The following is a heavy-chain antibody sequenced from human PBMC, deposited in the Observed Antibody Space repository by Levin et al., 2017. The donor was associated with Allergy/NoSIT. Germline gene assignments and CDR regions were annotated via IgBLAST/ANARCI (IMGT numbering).Heavy chain of an antibody. V-gene: IGHV3-23*01. Sequence: RGESLKISCAASGFTFSSYAMSWVRQAPGKGLEWVSAISGSGGSTYYADSVKGRFTISRDNSKNTLYLQMNSLRAEDTAVYYCAKDPQLYCGGDCSYYFDYWGQGTLVTVSS. CDR2: ISGSGGST. D-gene: IGHD2-21*02. CDR1: GFTFSSYA. J-gene: IGHJ4*02. CDR3: AKDPQLYCGGDCSYYFDY.